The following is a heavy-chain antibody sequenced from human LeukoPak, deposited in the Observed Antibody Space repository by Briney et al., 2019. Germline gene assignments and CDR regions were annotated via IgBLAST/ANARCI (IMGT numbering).Heavy chain of an antibody. CDR3: ARSGYCAGGNCYQGAFDI. V-gene: IGHV3-23*01. D-gene: IGHD2-15*01. CDR2: ISASGGAT. J-gene: IGHJ3*02. Sequence: GGSLRLSCAASGFTVSSHFMNWVRQAPGKGLEWVSGISASGGATFYEDSVKGRFTISRDNSKNTLYLQMNSLGADDTALYYCARSGYCAGGNCYQGAFDIWGQGTMVTVSS. CDR1: GFTVSSHF.